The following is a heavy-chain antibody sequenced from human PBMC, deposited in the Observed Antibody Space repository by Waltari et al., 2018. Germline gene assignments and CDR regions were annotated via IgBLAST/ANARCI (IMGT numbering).Heavy chain of an antibody. CDR3: AREGLREDWFDP. CDR1: GGSISSSSYY. V-gene: IGHV4-39*07. J-gene: IGHJ5*02. Sequence: QLQLQESGPGLVKPSETLSLTCTVSGGSISSSSYYWGWIRPPPGSGLEWIGSIYYSGSAYYNPSLKSRVTISVDTSKNQFSLKLSAVTAADTAVYYCAREGLREDWFDPWGQGTLVTVSS. CDR2: IYYSGSA. D-gene: IGHD1-26*01.